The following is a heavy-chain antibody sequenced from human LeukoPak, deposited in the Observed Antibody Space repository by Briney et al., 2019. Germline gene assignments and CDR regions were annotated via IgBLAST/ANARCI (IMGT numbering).Heavy chain of an antibody. Sequence: GGSLRLSCAASGFTSTDYYMTWIRQAPGKGLEWVSYISRNGDTRYYADSVKGRFTISRDNAKNSLHLQMNSLRAEDTAVYYCARGSLYYDILTGYNLRSRWFDPWGQGTLVTVSS. CDR2: ISRNGDTR. CDR3: ARGSLYYDILTGYNLRSRWFDP. D-gene: IGHD3-9*01. CDR1: GFTSTDYY. V-gene: IGHV3-11*01. J-gene: IGHJ5*02.